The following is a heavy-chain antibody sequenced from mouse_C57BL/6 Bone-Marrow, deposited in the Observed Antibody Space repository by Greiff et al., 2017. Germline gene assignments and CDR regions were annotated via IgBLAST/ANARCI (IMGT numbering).Heavy chain of an antibody. CDR1: GYAFSSYW. Sequence: VKVVESGAELVKPGASVKISCKASGYAFSSYWMNWVKQRPGKGLEWIGQIYPGDGDTNYNGKFKGKATLTADKSSSTAYMQLSSLTSEDSAVYFCERWYQAWFAYWGQGTLVTVSA. D-gene: IGHD1-1*02. CDR2: IYPGDGDT. CDR3: ERWYQAWFAY. V-gene: IGHV1-80*01. J-gene: IGHJ3*01.